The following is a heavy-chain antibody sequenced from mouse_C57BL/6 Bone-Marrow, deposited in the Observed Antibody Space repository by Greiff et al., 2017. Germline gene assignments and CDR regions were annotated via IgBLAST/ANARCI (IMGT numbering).Heavy chain of an antibody. CDR2: IYPGSGST. Sequence: QVQLQQPGAELVKPGASVMMSCKASGYTFTTYWITWVKQRPCQGLEWIGDIYPGSGSTNYNEKFKSKATLTVDTSSSTAYMQLSSLTSEDSAVYYCALSGSSPLAYWGQGTLVTVSA. J-gene: IGHJ3*01. CDR3: ALSGSSPLAY. D-gene: IGHD1-1*01. CDR1: GYTFTTYW. V-gene: IGHV1-55*01.